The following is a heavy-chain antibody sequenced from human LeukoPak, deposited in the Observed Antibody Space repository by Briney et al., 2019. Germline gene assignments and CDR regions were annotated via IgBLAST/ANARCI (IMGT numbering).Heavy chain of an antibody. J-gene: IGHJ5*02. CDR2: IYHSGST. D-gene: IGHD6-19*01. CDR3: ARDSRSGWGNWFDP. CDR1: GGSISSSNW. V-gene: IGHV4-4*02. Sequence: SGTLSLTCAVSGGSISSSNWWSWIRQPPGKGLEWIGEIYHSGSTNYNPSLKSRVAISVDTSKNQFSLKLSSVTAADTAVYYCARDSRSGWGNWFDPWGQGTLVTVSS.